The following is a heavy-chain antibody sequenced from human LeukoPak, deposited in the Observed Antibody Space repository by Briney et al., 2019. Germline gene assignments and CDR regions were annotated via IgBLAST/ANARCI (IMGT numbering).Heavy chain of an antibody. CDR3: AMGLAWKLDY. J-gene: IGHJ4*02. CDR2: IYHSGST. D-gene: IGHD4-23*01. V-gene: IGHV4-4*02. Sequence: PSETLSLTCAVLGDSINNNNWWSWVRQSPGKGLEWIGEIYHSGSTNYNPSLKSRVTISVDKSKNQFSLKLSSVIAADTAVYYCAMGLAWKLDYWGQGILVTVSS. CDR1: GDSINNNNW.